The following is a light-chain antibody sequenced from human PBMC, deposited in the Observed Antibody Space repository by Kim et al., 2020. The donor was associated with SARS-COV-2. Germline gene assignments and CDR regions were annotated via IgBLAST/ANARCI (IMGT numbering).Light chain of an antibody. CDR2: GAS. J-gene: IGKJ2*01. CDR3: HQYIISNHT. Sequence: EIVLTQSPGTLSLSPGERATLSCRASQSVGYNYLAWFQQKPGQTPRLLIYGASSRATGIPDRFSGSGSGTDFTLTISRLEPEDFVVYYCHQYIISNHTFGQGTKLEI. CDR1: QSVGYNY. V-gene: IGKV3-20*01.